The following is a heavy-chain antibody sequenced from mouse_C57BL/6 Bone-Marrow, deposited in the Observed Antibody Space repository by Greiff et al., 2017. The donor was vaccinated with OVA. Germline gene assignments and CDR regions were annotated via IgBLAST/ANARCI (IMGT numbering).Heavy chain of an antibody. V-gene: IGHV1-81*01. CDR3: AREGLYYYGSQAWFAY. Sequence: VQLQQSGAELARPGASVKLSCKASGYTFTSYGISWVKQRTGQGLEWIGEIYPRSGNTYYTEKFKGKATLTADKSSSTAYMELRSLTSEDSAVYFCAREGLYYYGSQAWFAYWGQGTLVTVSA. CDR2: IYPRSGNT. CDR1: GYTFTSYG. J-gene: IGHJ3*01. D-gene: IGHD1-1*01.